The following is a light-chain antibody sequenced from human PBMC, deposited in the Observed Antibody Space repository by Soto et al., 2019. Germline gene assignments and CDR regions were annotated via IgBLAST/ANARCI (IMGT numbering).Light chain of an antibody. CDR3: QQRSNWPHT. J-gene: IGKJ2*01. V-gene: IGKV3-11*01. CDR2: DAS. Sequence: EIVSTQSPATLSLSPGERATLSCRASQSVNSYLAWYQQKPGQAPRLLIYDASKRATGIPGRFSGSGSGTDFTLTISSLEPEDSAVYYCQQRSNWPHTFGQGTKLEIK. CDR1: QSVNSY.